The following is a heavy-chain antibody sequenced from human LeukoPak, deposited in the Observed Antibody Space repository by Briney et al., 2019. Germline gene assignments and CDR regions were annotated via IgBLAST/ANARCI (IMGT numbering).Heavy chain of an antibody. CDR3: ARQGRPGTFDI. CDR1: GYRFSGEW. J-gene: IGHJ3*02. V-gene: IGHV5-51*01. CDR2: IYPADSDT. D-gene: IGHD1-14*01. Sequence: GESLKISCKGSGYRFSGEWIAWVRQQPGKGLDYMGIIYPADSDTRYSPSFEGQVSISADKSISTAYLHWRGLRASDTAIYYCARQGRPGTFDIWGQGTVVIVAS.